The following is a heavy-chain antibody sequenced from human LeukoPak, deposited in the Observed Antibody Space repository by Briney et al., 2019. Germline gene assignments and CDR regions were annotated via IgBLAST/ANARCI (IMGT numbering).Heavy chain of an antibody. D-gene: IGHD6-19*01. CDR2: ISGSGGRT. CDR3: AKWLVGRYFQH. V-gene: IGHV3-23*01. CDR1: AFTFSSYA. J-gene: IGHJ1*01. Sequence: GESLRLSCAASAFTFSSYAMSWVRQAPGKGLEWVSAISGSGGRTYYADSVKGRFTISRDNSKNTLYLQMNSLRAEDTAVYYCAKWLVGRYFQHWGQGTLVTVSS.